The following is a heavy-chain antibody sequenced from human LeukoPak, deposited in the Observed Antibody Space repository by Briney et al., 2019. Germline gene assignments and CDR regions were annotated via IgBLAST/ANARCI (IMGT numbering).Heavy chain of an antibody. J-gene: IGHJ4*02. V-gene: IGHV1-18*01. CDR1: GYTFTTYG. D-gene: IGHD3-9*01. CDR2: ISAYNGNT. Sequence: GASVKVSCKASGYTFTTYGISWVRQAPGQGLEWMGWISAYNGNTNYAQKLQGRVTMTTDTSTSTDYMELRSLRSDDTAVYHCARDPPWQLRYFDNSRDYWGQGTLVTVSS. CDR3: ARDPPWQLRYFDNSRDY.